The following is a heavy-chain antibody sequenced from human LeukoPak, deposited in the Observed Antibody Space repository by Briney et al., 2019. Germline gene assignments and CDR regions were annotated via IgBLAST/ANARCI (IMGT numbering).Heavy chain of an antibody. D-gene: IGHD5-18*01. Sequence: SQTLSLTWAIAGDSVSSNSAAWNWIRQSPSRGLDGLGRTYYRSTWYNHYAISVKSRVTVNPDTSKNQFPPQLNSVTPEDTALYYCARGSSYGFDHWDQGTLVTVSS. CDR3: ARGSSYGFDH. CDR2: TYYRSTWYN. J-gene: IGHJ4*02. CDR1: GDSVSSNSAA. V-gene: IGHV6-1*01.